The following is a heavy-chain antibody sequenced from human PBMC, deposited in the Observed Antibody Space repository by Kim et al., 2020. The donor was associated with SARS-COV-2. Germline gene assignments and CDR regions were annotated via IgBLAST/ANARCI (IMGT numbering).Heavy chain of an antibody. CDR2: INHSGST. J-gene: IGHJ3*02. Sequence: SETLSLTCAVYGGSFSGYYWSWIRQPPGKGLEWIGEINHSGSTNYNPSLKSRVTISVDTSKNQFSLKLSSVTAADTAVYYCARGGCSSSWYGNKNAFDI. CDR3: ARGGCSSSWYGNKNAFDI. V-gene: IGHV4-34*01. CDR1: GGSFSGYY. D-gene: IGHD6-13*01.